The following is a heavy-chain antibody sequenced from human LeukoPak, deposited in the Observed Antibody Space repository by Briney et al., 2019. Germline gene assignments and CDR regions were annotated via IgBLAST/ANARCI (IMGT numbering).Heavy chain of an antibody. D-gene: IGHD2-8*01. Sequence: GGSLRLSCAASGFTFSSYAMHWVRQAPGKGLEWVAVISYDGSNKYYADSVKGRFTISRDNSKNTLYLQMNSLRAEDTAVYYCARDMRKMVLVSYFDYWGQGTLVTVSS. CDR3: ARDMRKMVLVSYFDY. CDR1: GFTFSSYA. V-gene: IGHV3-30-3*01. J-gene: IGHJ4*02. CDR2: ISYDGSNK.